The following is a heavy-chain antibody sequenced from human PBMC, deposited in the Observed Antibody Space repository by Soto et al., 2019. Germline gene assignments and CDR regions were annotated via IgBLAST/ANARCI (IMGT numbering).Heavy chain of an antibody. J-gene: IGHJ3*02. V-gene: IGHV1-69*13. CDR2: IIPIFGTA. D-gene: IGHD6-19*01. CDR3: ARDPSVAGTYDAFDI. Sequence: SVKVSCKASGGTFSSYAISWVRQAPGQGLEWMGGIIPIFGTANYAQKFQGRVTITADESTSTAYMELSSLRSEDTAVYYCARDPSVAGTYDAFDIWGQGTMVTVSS. CDR1: GGTFSSYA.